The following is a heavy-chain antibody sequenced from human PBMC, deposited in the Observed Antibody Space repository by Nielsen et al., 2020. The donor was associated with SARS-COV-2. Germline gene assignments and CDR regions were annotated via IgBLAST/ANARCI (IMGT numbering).Heavy chain of an antibody. CDR2: INHSGST. Sequence: SETLSLTCAVYGGSFSGYYWSWIRQPPGKGLEWIGEINHSGSTSYNPSLKSRVTISVDTSKNQFSLKLSSVTAADTAVYYCARSTVPAAPHDDYYYMDVWGKGTTVTVSS. CDR3: ARSTVPAAPHDDYYYMDV. CDR1: GGSFSGYY. D-gene: IGHD2-2*01. V-gene: IGHV4-34*01. J-gene: IGHJ6*03.